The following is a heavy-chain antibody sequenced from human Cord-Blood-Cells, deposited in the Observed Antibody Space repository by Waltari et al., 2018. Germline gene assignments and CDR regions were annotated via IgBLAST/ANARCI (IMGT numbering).Heavy chain of an antibody. Sequence: EVQLVESGGGLVQPGRSLRLSCAASGFTFDDYAMHWVRQAQGKGLEWVSGISWNSGSIGDADSVKGRFTISRDNAKNSLDLQMNSLRAEDTALYYCAKEYSSSDDAFDIWGQGTMGTVSS. CDR2: ISWNSGSI. J-gene: IGHJ3*02. CDR3: AKEYSSSDDAFDI. V-gene: IGHV3-9*01. CDR1: GFTFDDYA. D-gene: IGHD6-6*01.